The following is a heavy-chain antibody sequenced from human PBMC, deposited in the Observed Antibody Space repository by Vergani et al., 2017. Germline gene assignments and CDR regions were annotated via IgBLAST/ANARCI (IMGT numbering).Heavy chain of an antibody. J-gene: IGHJ4*02. Sequence: QVQLQESGPGLVKPSQTLSLSCTVSGGSVRTSISYYWTWIRQPAGKTLEWIGEIFSSGTTNYNPYFKNRVTMSVDTSKNQFSLKLTSVTAADTAVYFCARGSCLGGSCYKPLFDYWGQGILVTVSS. CDR2: IFSSGTT. CDR1: GGSVRTSISYY. D-gene: IGHD2-15*01. V-gene: IGHV4-61*02. CDR3: ARGSCLGGSCYKPLFDY.